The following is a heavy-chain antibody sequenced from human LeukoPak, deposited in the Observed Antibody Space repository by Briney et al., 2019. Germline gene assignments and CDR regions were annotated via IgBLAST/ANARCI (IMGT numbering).Heavy chain of an antibody. Sequence: PSDTLSLTCTVSGGSISSYYWSWIRQPAGKGLEWIGRIHTSGSTNYNPSLKSRVTISADKSKKQFSLKLSSVTAADTAVYYCAREGSGSYLGYYYYMDVWGKGTTVTVSS. CDR3: AREGSGSYLGYYYYMDV. J-gene: IGHJ6*03. D-gene: IGHD3-10*01. V-gene: IGHV4-4*07. CDR1: GGSISSYY. CDR2: IHTSGST.